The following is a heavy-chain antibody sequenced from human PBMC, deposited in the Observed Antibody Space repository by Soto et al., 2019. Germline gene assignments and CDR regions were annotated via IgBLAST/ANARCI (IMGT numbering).Heavy chain of an antibody. D-gene: IGHD6-13*01. J-gene: IGHJ6*02. CDR3: AKGSPYSSSWHYYYYSGMDV. CDR2: ISYDGSNK. Sequence: LRLSCAASGFTFSSYGMHWVRQAPGKGLEWVAVISYDGSNKYYADSVKGRFTISRDNSKNTLYLQMNSLRAEDTAVYYCAKGSPYSSSWHYYYYSGMDVWGQGTTVNVSS. V-gene: IGHV3-30*18. CDR1: GFTFSSYG.